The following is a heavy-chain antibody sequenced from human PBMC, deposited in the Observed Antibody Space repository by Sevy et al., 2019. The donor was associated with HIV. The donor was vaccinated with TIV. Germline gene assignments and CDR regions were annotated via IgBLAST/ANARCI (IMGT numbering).Heavy chain of an antibody. CDR2: LSATGGST. Sequence: GGSLRLYCAASGFTFSSYAMSWVRQTPGKGLEWVSGLSATGGSTYYSDSVKGRFTISRDNSENTLYLQINSLRDEDTAIYYCAKVNAATGTLIRGFDYWGQGTLVTVSS. J-gene: IGHJ4*02. CDR1: GFTFSSYA. CDR3: AKVNAATGTLIRGFDY. V-gene: IGHV3-23*01. D-gene: IGHD1-1*01.